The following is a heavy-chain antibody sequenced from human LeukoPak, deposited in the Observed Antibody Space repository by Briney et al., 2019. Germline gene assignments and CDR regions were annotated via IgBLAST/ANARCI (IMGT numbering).Heavy chain of an antibody. D-gene: IGHD3-16*01. J-gene: IGHJ3*02. CDR1: GGSISSGSYY. CDR3: ARDWGNDAFDI. CDR2: IYTRGST. V-gene: IGHV4-61*02. Sequence: PSQTLSLTCTVSGGSISSGSYYWSWIRQPAGKGLEWIGRIYTRGSTNYNPSLKSRVTISVDTAKNQFSLKLSSVAAADTAVYYCARDWGNDAFDIWGQGTMVTVSS.